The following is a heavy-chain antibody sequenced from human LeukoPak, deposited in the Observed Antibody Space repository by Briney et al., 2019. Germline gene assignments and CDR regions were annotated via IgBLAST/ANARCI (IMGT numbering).Heavy chain of an antibody. V-gene: IGHV4-30-2*01. D-gene: IGHD6-13*01. CDR1: GGSISSGGYY. CDR3: ARRSSSWPFDY. J-gene: IGHJ4*02. Sequence: SETLSLTCTVSGGSISSGGYYWSWIRQPPGKGLEWIGYIYHSGSTYYNPSLKSRVTISVDRSKNQFSLKLSSVTAADTAVYYCARRSSSWPFDYWGQGILVTVSS. CDR2: IYHSGST.